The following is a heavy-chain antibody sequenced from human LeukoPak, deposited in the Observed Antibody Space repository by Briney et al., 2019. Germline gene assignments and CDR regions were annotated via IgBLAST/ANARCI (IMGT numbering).Heavy chain of an antibody. D-gene: IGHD5-24*01. CDR3: AKGAASVEMAIADY. CDR1: GFTFSSYA. V-gene: IGHV3-23*01. J-gene: IGHJ4*02. Sequence: PGGSLRLSCAASGFTFSSYAMSWVRQAPGKGLEWVSAISGSGGSTYYADSVKGRFTISRGNSKNTLYLQMNSLRAEDTAVYYCAKGAASVEMAIADYWGQGTLVTVSS. CDR2: ISGSGGST.